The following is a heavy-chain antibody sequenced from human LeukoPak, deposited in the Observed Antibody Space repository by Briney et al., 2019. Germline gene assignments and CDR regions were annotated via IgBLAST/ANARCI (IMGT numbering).Heavy chain of an antibody. CDR2: ITSSSSFI. D-gene: IGHD2-15*01. CDR1: GFTFRSYS. Sequence: GGSLRLSCAASGFTFRSYSMNWVRQAPGKGLEWVCSITSSSSFIYHAESMKGRFTISKDNAKNSLYLQMNSLRAEDTAVYCCARDMPGRDCSGGSCYGYGLDVWGQGTTVIVSS. J-gene: IGHJ6*02. V-gene: IGHV3-21*01. CDR3: ARDMPGRDCSGGSCYGYGLDV.